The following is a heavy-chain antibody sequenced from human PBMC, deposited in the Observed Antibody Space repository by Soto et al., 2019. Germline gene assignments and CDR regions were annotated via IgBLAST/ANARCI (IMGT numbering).Heavy chain of an antibody. D-gene: IGHD6-13*01. V-gene: IGHV3-7*05. CDR2: IKQDGSEK. J-gene: IGHJ4*02. CDR1: GFTFSSYW. Sequence: EVQLVESGGGLVQPGGSLRLSCAASGFTFSSYWMSWVRQAPGKGLEWVSNIKQDGSEKYYVYSVKGRFTISSDNAKNSLDLQMNSLRAEDTAVYYCARDHGYSSSWYEPGLDYWGQGTLVTVSS. CDR3: ARDHGYSSSWYEPGLDY.